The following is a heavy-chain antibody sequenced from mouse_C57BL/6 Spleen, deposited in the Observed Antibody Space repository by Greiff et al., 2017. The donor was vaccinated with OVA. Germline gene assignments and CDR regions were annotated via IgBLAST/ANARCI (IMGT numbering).Heavy chain of an antibody. CDR1: GFTFSSYA. V-gene: IGHV5-12*01. Sequence: EVKLVESGGGLVKPGGSLKLSCAASGFTFSSYAMSWVRQTPEKRLEWVAYISNGGGSTYYPDTVKGRFTISRDNAKNTLYLQMSRLKSEDTAMYYCARQLYDYDSLYYYAMDYWGQGTSVTVSS. D-gene: IGHD2-4*01. CDR3: ARQLYDYDSLYYYAMDY. CDR2: ISNGGGST. J-gene: IGHJ4*01.